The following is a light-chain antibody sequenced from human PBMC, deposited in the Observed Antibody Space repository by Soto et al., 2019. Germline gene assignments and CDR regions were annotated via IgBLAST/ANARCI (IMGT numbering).Light chain of an antibody. CDR1: TSNIGAGYD. CDR3: QSFDSSLSGSAV. J-gene: IGLJ2*01. V-gene: IGLV1-40*01. CDR2: DNN. Sequence: QSVLTQPPSVSGAPGQRVTISCTGSTSNIGAGYDVHWYQQLPGTAPELLIYDNNNRPSGVPDRFSGSKSGTSASLAIIGLQAEDEADYYCQSFDSSLSGSAVFGGGTKVTVL.